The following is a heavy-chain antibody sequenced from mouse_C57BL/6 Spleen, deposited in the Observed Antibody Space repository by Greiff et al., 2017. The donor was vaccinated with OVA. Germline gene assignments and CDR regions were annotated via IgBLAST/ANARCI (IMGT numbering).Heavy chain of an antibody. CDR2: ISSGSSTI. CDR3: ARGFITTVVAPFAY. Sequence: EVQGVESGGGLVKPGGSLKLSCAASGFTFSDYGMHWVRQAPEKGLEWVAYISSGSSTIYYADTVKGRFTISRDNAKNTLFLQMNSLRSEDTAMYYCARGFITTVVAPFAYWGQGTLVTVSA. D-gene: IGHD1-1*01. J-gene: IGHJ3*01. CDR1: GFTFSDYG. V-gene: IGHV5-17*01.